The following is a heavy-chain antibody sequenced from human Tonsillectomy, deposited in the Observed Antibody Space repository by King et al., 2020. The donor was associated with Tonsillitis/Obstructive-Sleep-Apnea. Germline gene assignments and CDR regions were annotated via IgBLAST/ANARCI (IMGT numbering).Heavy chain of an antibody. V-gene: IGHV4-39*01. J-gene: IGHJ4*02. D-gene: IGHD2-2*01. CDR1: GGSISSSSYY. CDR3: ARGRAAMTSGYYFDY. CDR2: IYYSGST. Sequence: QLQESGPGLVKPSETLSLTCTVSGGSISSSSYYWGWIRQPPGKGLEWIGSIYYSGSTYYKPSLKSRVTISVDTSKNQFSLKLSSVTAADTAVYYCARGRAAMTSGYYFDYWGQGTLVTVSS.